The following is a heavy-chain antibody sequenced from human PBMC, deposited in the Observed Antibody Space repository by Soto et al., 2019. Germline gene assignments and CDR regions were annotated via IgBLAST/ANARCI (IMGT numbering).Heavy chain of an antibody. D-gene: IGHD6-13*01. Sequence: QVQLVQSGAEVKKPGSSVKVSCKASGGTFSSYAISWVRQAPGQGLEWMGGIIPIFGTANYAQKFQGRVTITADKSTSTAYMELSSLRSEDTGVYYCARDLGAAAGRRYGMDVWGQGTTVTVSS. V-gene: IGHV1-69*06. CDR2: IIPIFGTA. CDR1: GGTFSSYA. CDR3: ARDLGAAAGRRYGMDV. J-gene: IGHJ6*02.